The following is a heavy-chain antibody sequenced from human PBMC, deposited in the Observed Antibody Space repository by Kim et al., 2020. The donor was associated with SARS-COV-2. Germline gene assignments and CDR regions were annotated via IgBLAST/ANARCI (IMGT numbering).Heavy chain of an antibody. J-gene: IGHJ5*02. CDR1: GGSFSGYY. Sequence: SETLSLTCAVYGGSFSGYYWSWIRQPPGKGLEWIGQINHSGSTNYNPSLKSRVTISVDTSKNQFSLKLSSVTAADTAVYYCARWDYDYVWGSYRFHWFDPWGQGTLVTVSS. CDR2: INHSGST. V-gene: IGHV4-34*01. D-gene: IGHD3-16*02. CDR3: ARWDYDYVWGSYRFHWFDP.